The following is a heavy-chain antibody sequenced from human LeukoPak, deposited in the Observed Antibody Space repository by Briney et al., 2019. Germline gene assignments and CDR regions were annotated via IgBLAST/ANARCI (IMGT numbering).Heavy chain of an antibody. CDR2: INPETGDP. CDR3: AMPRAFSYGQMYYFDY. Sequence: ASVKVSCKASGYRFTGYYIHWLRQVPGQGLEWMGWINPETGDPYYGQKFLGRVTMTRDTSISTAYMELSRLRFDDTAVYYCAMPRAFSYGQMYYFDYWGQGALVTVSS. CDR1: GYRFTGYY. V-gene: IGHV1-2*02. D-gene: IGHD5-18*01. J-gene: IGHJ4*02.